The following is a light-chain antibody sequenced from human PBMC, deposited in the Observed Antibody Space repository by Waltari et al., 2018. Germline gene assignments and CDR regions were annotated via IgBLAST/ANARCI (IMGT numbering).Light chain of an antibody. Sequence: DIQMTQSPSTLSASVGDRVTITCRASQTIGTWLAWYQHKPGKAPKLLIYKASTLESGVPSRFSGSGSGTEFTLTINSLQPDDFATYYCQQYNTYSAFGQGTRLEIE. CDR3: QQYNTYSA. CDR1: QTIGTW. J-gene: IGKJ2*01. V-gene: IGKV1-5*03. CDR2: KAS.